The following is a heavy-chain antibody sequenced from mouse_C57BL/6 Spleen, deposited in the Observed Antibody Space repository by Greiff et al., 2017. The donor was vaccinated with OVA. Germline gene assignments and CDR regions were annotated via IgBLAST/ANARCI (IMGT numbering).Heavy chain of an antibody. CDR3: ARRGDYYGSSYENAMDY. CDR2: IYPGDGDT. CDR1: GYAFSSSW. D-gene: IGHD1-1*01. Sequence: VQVKESGPELVKPGASVKISCKASGYAFSSSWMNWVKQRPGKGLEWIGRIYPGDGDTNYNGKFKGKATLTADKSSSTAYMQLSSLTSEDSAVYFCARRGDYYGSSYENAMDYWGQGTSVTVSS. J-gene: IGHJ4*01. V-gene: IGHV1-82*01.